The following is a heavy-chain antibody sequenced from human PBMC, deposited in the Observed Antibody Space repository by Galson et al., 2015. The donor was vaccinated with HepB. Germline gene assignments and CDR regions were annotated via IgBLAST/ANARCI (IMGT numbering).Heavy chain of an antibody. D-gene: IGHD1-26*01. V-gene: IGHV1-3*01. CDR1: GYTFTSYA. J-gene: IGHJ3*02. CDR3: ARLVGATGHGAFDI. CDR2: INAGNGNT. Sequence: SVKVSCKASGYTFTSYAMHWVRQAPGQRLEWMGWINAGNGNTKYSQKFQGRVTITRDTSASTAYMELSSLRSEDTAVYYCARLVGATGHGAFDIWGQGTMVTVSS.